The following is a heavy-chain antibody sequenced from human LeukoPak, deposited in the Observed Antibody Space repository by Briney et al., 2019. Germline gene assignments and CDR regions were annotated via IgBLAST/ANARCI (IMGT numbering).Heavy chain of an antibody. CDR2: IYTSGST. Sequence: SETLSLTCSVSGGPISSVRYYWSWIRQPAGRGLEWIGRIYTSGSTTYNPSLKSRVTISVDTSKNQFFLKLRSVTAADTAVYYCARVPLVARTSYFDYWGRGTLVTVFS. CDR1: GGPISSVRYY. CDR3: ARVPLVARTSYFDY. J-gene: IGHJ4*02. D-gene: IGHD5-12*01. V-gene: IGHV4-61*02.